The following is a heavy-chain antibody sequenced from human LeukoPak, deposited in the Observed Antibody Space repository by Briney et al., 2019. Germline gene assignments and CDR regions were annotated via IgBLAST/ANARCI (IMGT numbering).Heavy chain of an antibody. CDR3: ARRLTIGADYFDY. CDR2: IYYSGST. CDR1: GGSISSYY. V-gene: IGHV4-59*01. D-gene: IGHD4-11*01. J-gene: IGHJ4*02. Sequence: SETLSLTCTVSGGSISSYYWSWIRQPPGKGLEWIGYIYYSGSTNYNPSLKSRVTILVDTSKNQFSLKLSSVTAADTAMYYCARRLTIGADYFDYWGQGTLVTVSS.